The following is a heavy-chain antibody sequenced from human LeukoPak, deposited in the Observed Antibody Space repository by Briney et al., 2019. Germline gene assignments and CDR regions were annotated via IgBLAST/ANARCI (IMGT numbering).Heavy chain of an antibody. CDR1: GFTVSSNY. Sequence: GGSLRLSCAASGFTVSSNYMSWVRQAPGKGLEWVSVIYSGGSTYYADSVKGRFTISRDNSKNTLYLQMNSLSAEDTAVYYCASGFTPTSGYDKYYYYGMDVWGQGTTVTVSS. CDR3: ASGFTPTSGYDKYYYYGMDV. J-gene: IGHJ6*02. D-gene: IGHD5-12*01. V-gene: IGHV3-66*01. CDR2: IYSGGST.